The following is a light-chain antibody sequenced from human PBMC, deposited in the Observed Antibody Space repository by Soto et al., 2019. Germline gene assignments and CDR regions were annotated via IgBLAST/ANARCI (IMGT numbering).Light chain of an antibody. V-gene: IGKV3-20*01. J-gene: IGKJ2*01. CDR3: QQYGSSPQT. CDR1: QSVSSSY. CDR2: DAS. Sequence: EIVLTQSPGTLSLSPGERATLSCRASQSVSSSYLVWYQQKPGQAPRLLIYDASSRATGIPDRFSGSGSGTDFTLTISRLEPEDFAVYYCQQYGSSPQTFGQGTKLEIK.